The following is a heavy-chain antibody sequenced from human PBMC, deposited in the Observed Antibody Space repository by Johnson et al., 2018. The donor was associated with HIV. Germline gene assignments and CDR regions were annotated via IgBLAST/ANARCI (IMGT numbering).Heavy chain of an antibody. CDR1: GFTVSSNY. CDR2: IYSGGST. Sequence: EVQLVESGGGLIQPGGSLRLSCAASGFTVSSNYMSWVRQAPGKGLEWVSVIYSGGSTYYADSVKGRFTISRDNSKNTLYLQMNSLRAEDTAVYYCARAGYYYDSRGYDSLAFDIWGQGKMVTVSS. D-gene: IGHD3-22*01. CDR3: ARAGYYYDSRGYDSLAFDI. J-gene: IGHJ3*02. V-gene: IGHV3-53*01.